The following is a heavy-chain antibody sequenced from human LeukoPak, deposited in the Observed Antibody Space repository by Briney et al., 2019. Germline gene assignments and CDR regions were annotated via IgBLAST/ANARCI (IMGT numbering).Heavy chain of an antibody. CDR3: ARGGYSGYDSVNYFDY. D-gene: IGHD5-12*01. V-gene: IGHV1-8*01. CDR2: MNPNSGNT. J-gene: IGHJ4*02. CDR1: GYSFTSYD. Sequence: ASVKVSCKASGYSFTSYDINWVRQAPGQGFEWVGWMNPNSGNTGHAQEFQGRVTMTRDTSMSTAYMELSSLRYEDTAVYYCARGGYSGYDSVNYFDYWGQGTLVTVSS.